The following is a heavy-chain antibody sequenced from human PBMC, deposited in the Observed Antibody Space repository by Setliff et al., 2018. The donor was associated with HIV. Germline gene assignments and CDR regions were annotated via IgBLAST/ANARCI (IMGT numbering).Heavy chain of an antibody. CDR2: ISSSGSTI. D-gene: IGHD6-19*01. V-gene: IGHV3-11*04. CDR3: ARVGYLYSSGWYGSRTPIFDY. J-gene: IGHJ4*02. CDR1: GFTFSDYY. Sequence: PGGSLRLSCAASGFTFSDYYMSWIRQAPGKGLEWVSYISSSGSTIYYADSVKGRFTISRDNAKNSLYLQMNSLRAEDTAVYYCARVGYLYSSGWYGSRTPIFDYWGQGTLVTVSS.